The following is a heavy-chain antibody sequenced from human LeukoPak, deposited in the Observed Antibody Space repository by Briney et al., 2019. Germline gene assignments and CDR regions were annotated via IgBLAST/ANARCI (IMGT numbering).Heavy chain of an antibody. CDR3: AKGAMRYSGYDSDAFDI. D-gene: IGHD5-12*01. CDR2: ISWNSANM. Sequence: GGSLRLSCAASGFMFNDYAMHWVRQTPGKGLEWVSGISWNSANMDYADSVKGRFTISKDSAKNSLYLQMNSLRAEDTALYYCAKGAMRYSGYDSDAFDIWGQGTMVTVSS. CDR1: GFMFNDYA. V-gene: IGHV3-9*01. J-gene: IGHJ3*02.